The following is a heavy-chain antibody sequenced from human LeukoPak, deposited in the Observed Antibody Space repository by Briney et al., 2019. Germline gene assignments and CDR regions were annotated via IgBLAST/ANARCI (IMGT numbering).Heavy chain of an antibody. Sequence: GASVKVSCKASGYTFTGYYMHWVRQAPGQGLEWMGWINPNSGGTNYAQKFQGRVTMTRDTSISTAYMELSRLRSDDTAVYYCARAPRTTGTTRGVHNWFDPWGQGTLVTVSS. CDR2: INPNSGGT. J-gene: IGHJ5*02. CDR3: ARAPRTTGTTRGVHNWFDP. D-gene: IGHD1-1*01. CDR1: GYTFTGYY. V-gene: IGHV1-2*02.